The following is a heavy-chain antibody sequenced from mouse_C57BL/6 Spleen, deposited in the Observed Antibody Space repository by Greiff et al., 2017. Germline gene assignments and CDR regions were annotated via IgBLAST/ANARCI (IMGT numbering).Heavy chain of an antibody. Sequence: VQLKQSGAELARPGASVKMSCKASGYTFTSYTMHWVKQRPGQGLEWIGYINPSSGYTKYNQKFKDKATLTADKSSSTAYMQLSSLTSEDSAVYYCAREGGYDGPEAYWGQGTLVTVSA. CDR1: GYTFTSYT. V-gene: IGHV1-4*01. CDR2: INPSSGYT. J-gene: IGHJ3*01. D-gene: IGHD2-2*01. CDR3: AREGGYDGPEAY.